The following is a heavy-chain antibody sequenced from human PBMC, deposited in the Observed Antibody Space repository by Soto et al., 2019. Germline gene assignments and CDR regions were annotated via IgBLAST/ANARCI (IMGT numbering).Heavy chain of an antibody. J-gene: IGHJ4*02. CDR3: ARASAATAIDY. CDR1: GGSISSYY. D-gene: IGHD2-15*01. CDR2: IYYSGST. Sequence: SETLSLTCTVTGGSISSYYWSWIRQPPGKGLEWIGYIYYSGSTNYNPSLKSRVTISVDTSKNQFSLKLSSVTAADTAVYYCARASAATAIDYWGQETLLTVSS. V-gene: IGHV4-59*01.